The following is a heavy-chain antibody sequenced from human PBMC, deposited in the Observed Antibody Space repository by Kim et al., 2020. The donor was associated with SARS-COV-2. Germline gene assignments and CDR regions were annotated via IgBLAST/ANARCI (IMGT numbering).Heavy chain of an antibody. Sequence: GGSLRLSCAASGFTFSSYEMNWVRQAPGKGLEWVSYISSSGSTIYYADSVKGRFTISRDNAKNSLYLQMNSLRAEDTAVYYCAGGEVDTAMVTPYYGMDVWGQGTTVTVSS. D-gene: IGHD5-18*01. CDR3: AGGEVDTAMVTPYYGMDV. J-gene: IGHJ6*02. CDR1: GFTFSSYE. CDR2: ISSSGSTI. V-gene: IGHV3-48*03.